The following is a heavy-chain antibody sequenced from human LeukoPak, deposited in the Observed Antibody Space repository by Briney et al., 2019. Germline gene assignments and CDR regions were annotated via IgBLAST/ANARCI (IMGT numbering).Heavy chain of an antibody. D-gene: IGHD4-23*01. J-gene: IGHJ5*02. CDR2: MYYSGST. CDR3: ARDDGGNSGWFDP. CDR1: GGSISSYY. V-gene: IGHV4-59*01. Sequence: TSEILSLTCTVSGGSISSYYWSWIRQPPGKGLEWIGYMYYSGSTNSNPSLKSRVTMSVDTSKTQLSLKLSSVTAADTAVYYCARDDGGNSGWFDPWCQGTLVTVSS.